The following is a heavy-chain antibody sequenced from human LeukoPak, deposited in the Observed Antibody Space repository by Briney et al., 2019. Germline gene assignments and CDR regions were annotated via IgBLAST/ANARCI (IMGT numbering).Heavy chain of an antibody. J-gene: IGHJ4*02. CDR1: GFTFSSYG. D-gene: IGHD6-13*01. V-gene: IGHV3-33*06. CDR3: AKSLAAAGTAY. Sequence: PGRSLRLSCAASGFTFSSYGMHWVRQAPGKGLEWVAVIWYDGSNKYYADSVKGRFTISRDNSKNTLYLQMNSLRAEDTAVYYCAKSLAAAGTAYWGQGTLVTVSS. CDR2: IWYDGSNK.